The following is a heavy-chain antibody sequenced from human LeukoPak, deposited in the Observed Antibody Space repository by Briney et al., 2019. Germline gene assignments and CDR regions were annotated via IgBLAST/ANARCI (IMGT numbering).Heavy chain of an antibody. Sequence: PGGSLRLSCAASGFTFSDYYMSWIRQAPGKGLEWVSYISSSGSTIYYADSVKGRFTISRDNAKNSLYLQMTSLRAEDTAVYYCATFVLSGDDAFDIWGQGTMVTVSS. CDR3: ATFVLSGDDAFDI. CDR2: ISSSGSTI. J-gene: IGHJ3*02. V-gene: IGHV3-11*04. CDR1: GFTFSDYY. D-gene: IGHD6-6*01.